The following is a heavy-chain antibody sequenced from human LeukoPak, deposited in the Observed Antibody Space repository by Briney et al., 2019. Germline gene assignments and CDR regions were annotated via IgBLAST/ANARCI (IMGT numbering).Heavy chain of an antibody. CDR1: GFTFSSYA. V-gene: IGHV3-30-3*01. CDR3: ARDPGSAAAYFDY. CDR2: ISYDGSNK. Sequence: GGSLRLPCAASGFTFSSYAMHWVRQAPGKGLEWVAVISYDGSNKYYADSVKGRFTISRDNSKNTLYLQMNSLRAEDTAVYYCARDPGSAAAYFDYWGQGTLVTVSS. J-gene: IGHJ4*02. D-gene: IGHD2-2*01.